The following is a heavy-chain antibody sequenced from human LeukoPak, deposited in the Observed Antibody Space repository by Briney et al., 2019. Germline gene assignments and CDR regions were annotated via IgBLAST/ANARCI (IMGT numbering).Heavy chain of an antibody. CDR3: ARQRTSGYKYWFAP. V-gene: IGHV4-59*08. Sequence: PSETLSLTCTVSGGSISSYYWNWIRQPPGKGLEWMAYIYYSGTTNYNPSLKSRATISVDTSKNQSPLKLNSVTAADTAVYYCARQRTSGYKYWFAPWGQGTLVTVSS. CDR1: GGSISSYY. CDR2: IYYSGTT. J-gene: IGHJ5*02. D-gene: IGHD6-25*01.